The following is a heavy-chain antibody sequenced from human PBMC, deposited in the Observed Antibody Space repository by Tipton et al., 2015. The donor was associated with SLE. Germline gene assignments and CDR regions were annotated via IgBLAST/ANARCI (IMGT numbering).Heavy chain of an antibody. CDR3: ARTLAAQIDY. J-gene: IGHJ4*02. V-gene: IGHV4-38-2*02. CDR1: GYSISTGYY. D-gene: IGHD6-6*01. Sequence: TLSLTCTVSGYSISTGYYWGWIRQPPGKGLEWIGNMYQTGTTDYNPSLKSRVTISVDTSKNQFSLKLSSVTAADTAVYYCARTLAAQIDYWGQGTLVTVSS. CDR2: MYQTGTT.